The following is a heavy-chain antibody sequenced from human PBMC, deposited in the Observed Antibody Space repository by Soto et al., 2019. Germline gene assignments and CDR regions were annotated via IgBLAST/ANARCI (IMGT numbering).Heavy chain of an antibody. CDR2: IYYSGST. CDR3: ARASRGYSDGWAFDI. V-gene: IGHV4-61*01. D-gene: IGHD5-18*01. J-gene: IGHJ3*02. Sequence: SQTLSLTCTVSGGSVSSGSCYWSWIRQAPGKGLEWIGYIYYSGSTNYNPSLKSRVTISVDTSKNQFSLKLSSVTAADTAVYYCARASRGYSDGWAFDIWGQGTMVTVSS. CDR1: GGSVSSGSCY.